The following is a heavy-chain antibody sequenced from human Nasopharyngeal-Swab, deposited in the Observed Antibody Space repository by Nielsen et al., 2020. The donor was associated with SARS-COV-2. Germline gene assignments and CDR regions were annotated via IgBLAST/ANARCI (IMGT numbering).Heavy chain of an antibody. J-gene: IGHJ6*02. CDR2: IYYSGST. Sequence: RQAPGKGLEWIGYIYYSGSTYYNPSLKSRVTISVDTSKNQFSLKLSSVTAADAAVYYCARDAAGYCSSTSCYAGTGTDVWGQGTTVTVSS. CDR3: ARDAAGYCSSTSCYAGTGTDV. V-gene: IGHV4-30-4*01. D-gene: IGHD2-2*01.